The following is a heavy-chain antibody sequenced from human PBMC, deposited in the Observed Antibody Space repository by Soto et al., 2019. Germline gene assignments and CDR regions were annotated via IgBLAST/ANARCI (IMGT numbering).Heavy chain of an antibody. J-gene: IGHJ6*02. CDR3: ARHVPYCSDTSHCAYGMDV. CDR2: IYYSGST. Sequence: SETLSLTCAVSGGSISSYYWSWIRQPPGKGLEWIGYIYYSGSTNYNPSLKSRVTISVDTSKNQFSLKLSSVTAADTAVYYCARHVPYCSDTSHCAYGMDVRGQGTTVTVSS. D-gene: IGHD2-2*01. CDR1: GGSISSYY. V-gene: IGHV4-59*08.